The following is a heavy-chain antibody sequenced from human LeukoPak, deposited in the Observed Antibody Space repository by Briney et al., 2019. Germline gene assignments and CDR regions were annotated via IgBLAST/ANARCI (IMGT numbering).Heavy chain of an antibody. V-gene: IGHV4-31*03. CDR1: GGSISSGGYS. D-gene: IGHD2-8*01. Sequence: PSETLSLTCTVSGGSISSGGYSWSWIRQHPGKGLEWIGYIYYSGSTYYNPSLKSRVTISVDTSKNQSSLKLSSVTAADTAVYYCARRNIVLMVDALDIWGQGTMVTVSS. J-gene: IGHJ3*02. CDR2: IYYSGST. CDR3: ARRNIVLMVDALDI.